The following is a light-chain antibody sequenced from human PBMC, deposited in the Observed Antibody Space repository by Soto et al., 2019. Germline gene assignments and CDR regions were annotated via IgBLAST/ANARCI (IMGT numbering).Light chain of an antibody. CDR2: GAS. J-gene: IGKJ4*01. CDR3: QQYGGSPRVT. CDR1: QSVSDNY. Sequence: EIVLTQSPGTLSLSPGESATLSCRASQSVSDNYLAWYQQKPGQAPRLLIYGASSRATGIPDRFSGSVSGTDFTLTISRLEPEDFAVYYCQQYGGSPRVTFGGGTKVEIK. V-gene: IGKV3-20*01.